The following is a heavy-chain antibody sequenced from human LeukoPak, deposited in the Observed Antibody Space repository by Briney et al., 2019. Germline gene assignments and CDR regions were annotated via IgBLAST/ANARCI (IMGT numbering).Heavy chain of an antibody. Sequence: PGGTLRLSCAASGFTFSSYGMSWVRQAPGKGLEWVSAISGSGGSTYYADSVKGRFTISRDNSKNTLYLQMNSLRAEDTAVYYCAKYLGFGELSDGLYYYYMDVWGKGTTVTISS. D-gene: IGHD3-10*01. CDR1: GFTFSSYG. CDR2: ISGSGGST. J-gene: IGHJ6*03. V-gene: IGHV3-23*01. CDR3: AKYLGFGELSDGLYYYYMDV.